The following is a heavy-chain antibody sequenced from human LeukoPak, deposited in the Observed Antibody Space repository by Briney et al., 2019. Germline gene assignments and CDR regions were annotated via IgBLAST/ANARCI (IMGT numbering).Heavy chain of an antibody. Sequence: PGGSLRLSCAASGFTFSSCGMHWVRQAPGKGLEWVAFIRYDGRNKYYADSVKGRFTISRDNSKNTLYLQMNSLRAEDTAVYYCARREGGIAAVSDHWGQGTLVTVSS. CDR3: ARREGGIAAVSDH. J-gene: IGHJ4*02. D-gene: IGHD6-13*01. CDR2: IRYDGRNK. V-gene: IGHV3-30*02. CDR1: GFTFSSCG.